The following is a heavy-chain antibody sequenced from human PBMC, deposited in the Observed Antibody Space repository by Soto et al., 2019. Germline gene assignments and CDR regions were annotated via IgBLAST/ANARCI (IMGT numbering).Heavy chain of an antibody. CDR2: IIPIFGTA. CDR1: GCGMSRYA. CDR3: AADRLSYGSGSYYNYPYYFYLDV. Sequence: LLKGDWKTAGCGMSRYAVSRGLKNNEKGIEWMGGIIPIFGTANYAQKFQERVTITRDMSTSTAYMELSSLRSEDTAVYYCAADRLSYGSGSYYNYPYYFYLDVWGKGTTVTVSS. V-gene: IGHV1-69*05. D-gene: IGHD3-10*01. J-gene: IGHJ6*03.